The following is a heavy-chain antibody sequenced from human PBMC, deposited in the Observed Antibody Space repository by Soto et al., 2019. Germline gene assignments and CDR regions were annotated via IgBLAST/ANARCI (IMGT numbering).Heavy chain of an antibody. V-gene: IGHV4-39*01. CDR3: ARLYTLGSMDV. J-gene: IGHJ6*03. CDR1: GGSISSSSYY. CDR2: IYYSGST. Sequence: SETLSLTCTVSGGSISSSSYYWGWIRQPPGKGLEWIGSIYYSGSTYYNPSLKSRVTISVDTSKNQFSLKLSSVTAADTAVYYCARLYTLGSMDVWGKGTTVTVSS. D-gene: IGHD4-4*01.